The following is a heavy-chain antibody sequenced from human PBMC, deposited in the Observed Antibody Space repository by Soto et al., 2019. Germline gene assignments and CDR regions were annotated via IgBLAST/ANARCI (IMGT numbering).Heavy chain of an antibody. CDR2: IIPIFGTA. J-gene: IGHJ6*02. CDR3: ARVPPRADDHGMDV. CDR1: GGSLGSSA. D-gene: IGHD6-13*01. V-gene: IGHV1-69*13. Sequence: PAEVTWKARGGSLGSSARMWLRQAPGQGLEWMGGIIPIFGTANYAQKFQGRVAITADESTSTAYMELSSLRSEDTAVYYCARVPPRADDHGMDVRGQATTVSVSS.